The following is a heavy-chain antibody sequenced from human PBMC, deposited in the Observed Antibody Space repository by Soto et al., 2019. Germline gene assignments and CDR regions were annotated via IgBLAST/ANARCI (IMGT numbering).Heavy chain of an antibody. CDR2: ISAYNGNT. D-gene: IGHD2-2*02. CDR3: ARDHCSSTSCYTAVDY. CDR1: GYTFTSYG. J-gene: IGHJ4*02. V-gene: IGHV1-18*04. Sequence: ASVKVSCKASGYTFTSYGISWVRQAPGHGLAWMGWISAYNGNTNYAQKLQGRVTMTTDTSTSTAYMELRSLRSDDTAVYYCARDHCSSTSCYTAVDYWGQGTLVTVSS.